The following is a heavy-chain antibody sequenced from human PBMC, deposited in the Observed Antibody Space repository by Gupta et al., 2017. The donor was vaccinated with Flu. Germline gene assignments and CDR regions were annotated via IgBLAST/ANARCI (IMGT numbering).Heavy chain of an antibody. CDR2: ISWNTDNI. D-gene: IGHD4-17*01. J-gene: IGHJ3*02. CDR3: AKGSTRRINDAFDI. Sequence: EVQLVESGGGLIHPGRSLRLSCAASGFTFDDYAMHWVRQVPGKGLEWVSGISWNTDNIGYADSVKGRFTISRDNAKNSLYLQLNSLRAEDTALYYCAKGSTRRINDAFDIWGQGTMVTVSS. CDR1: GFTFDDYA. V-gene: IGHV3-9*01.